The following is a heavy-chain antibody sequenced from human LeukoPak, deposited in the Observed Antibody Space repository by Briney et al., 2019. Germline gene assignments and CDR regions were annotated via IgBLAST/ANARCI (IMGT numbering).Heavy chain of an antibody. Sequence: PAGSLRLSCAVSGFTFSSYRMSWVRQAPGKVLEWVANIKQDGSEKYYLDSVKGRFTISRDNTKNSLYLQMNSLRAEDTAVYYCARDYSGWYYYWGQGTLVTVSS. CDR3: ARDYSGWYYY. CDR2: IKQDGSEK. J-gene: IGHJ4*02. CDR1: GFTFSSYR. V-gene: IGHV3-7*04. D-gene: IGHD6-19*01.